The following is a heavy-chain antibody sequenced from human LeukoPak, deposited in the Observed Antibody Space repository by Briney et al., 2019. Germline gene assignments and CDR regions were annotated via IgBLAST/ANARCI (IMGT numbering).Heavy chain of an antibody. CDR2: IIPIFGTA. D-gene: IGHD6-13*01. CDR1: GGTFSSYA. V-gene: IGHV1-69*05. J-gene: IGHJ4*02. Sequence: SVKVSCKASGGTFSSYAISWVRQAPGQGLEWMGGIIPIFGTANYAQKFQGRVTITTDESTSTAYMELSSLRSEDTAVYYCASDLGIAAAGTFGYWGQGTLVTVSS. CDR3: ASDLGIAAAGTFGY.